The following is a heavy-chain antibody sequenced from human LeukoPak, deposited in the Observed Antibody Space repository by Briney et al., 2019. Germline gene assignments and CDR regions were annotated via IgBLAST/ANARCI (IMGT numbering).Heavy chain of an antibody. CDR1: GYTFTGYY. V-gene: IGHV1-2*02. Sequence: ASVKVSCKASGYTFTGYYMHWVRQGLGQGLEWMGWINPNSGGTNYAQKFQGRVTMTRDTATSTVYMELSSLRSEDTAVYYCARSEGGHFDYWRQGTLVTVS. J-gene: IGHJ4*02. CDR3: ARSEGGHFDY. CDR2: INPNSGGT. D-gene: IGHD1-14*01.